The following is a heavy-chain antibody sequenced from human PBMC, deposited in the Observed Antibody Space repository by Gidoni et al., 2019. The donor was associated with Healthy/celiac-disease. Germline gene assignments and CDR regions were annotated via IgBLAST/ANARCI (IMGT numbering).Heavy chain of an antibody. CDR1: GFTFSSYA. J-gene: IGHJ3*02. V-gene: IGHV3-23*01. Sequence: EVQLLESGGGLVQPGGSLRLSCASSGFTFSSYAMSWVRQAPGKGLEWVSAISGSGGSTYYADSVKGRLTISRDNSKNTLYLQMNSLRAEDTAVYYCASDIVVVPAAIGGDAFDIWGQGKMVTVSS. CDR2: ISGSGGST. D-gene: IGHD2-2*02. CDR3: ASDIVVVPAAIGGDAFDI.